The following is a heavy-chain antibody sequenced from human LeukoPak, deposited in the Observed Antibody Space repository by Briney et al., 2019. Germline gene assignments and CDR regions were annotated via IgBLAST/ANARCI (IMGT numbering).Heavy chain of an antibody. CDR2: ISGSGGST. V-gene: IGHV3-23*01. CDR1: GFTFSSYA. D-gene: IGHD1-26*01. Sequence: VQPGGSLRLSCAASGFTFSSYAMSWVRQAPGKGLEWVSAISGSGGSTYYADSVKGRFTISRDNSKNTLYLQMNSLRAEDTAVYYCVRCGRGGSNSMPFLDYWGQGALVTVSS. CDR3: VRCGRGGSNSMPFLDY. J-gene: IGHJ4*02.